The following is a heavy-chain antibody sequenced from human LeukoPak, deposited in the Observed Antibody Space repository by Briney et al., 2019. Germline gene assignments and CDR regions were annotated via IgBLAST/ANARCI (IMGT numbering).Heavy chain of an antibody. Sequence: GASVKVSYKASGGTFSSYAISWVRQAPGQGLEWMGGIIPIFGTANYAQKFQGRVTITADESTSTAYMELSSLRSEDTAVYYCASTGGSYYGDYYYGMDVWGQGTTVTVSS. V-gene: IGHV1-69*13. D-gene: IGHD1-26*01. CDR1: GGTFSSYA. CDR2: IIPIFGTA. CDR3: ASTGGSYYGDYYYGMDV. J-gene: IGHJ6*02.